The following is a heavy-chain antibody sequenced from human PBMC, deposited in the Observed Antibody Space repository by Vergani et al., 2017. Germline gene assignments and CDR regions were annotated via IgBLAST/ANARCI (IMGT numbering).Heavy chain of an antibody. Sequence: EVQLLESGGGLVQPGGSLRLSCAASGFTFSSYSMNWVRQAPGKGLEWVSSISSSSSYIYYADSVKGRFTISRDNAKNSLYLQMNSLRAEDTAVYYCARAGSYLDSSDAFDIWGQGTMVTVSS. J-gene: IGHJ3*02. CDR2: ISSSSSYI. V-gene: IGHV3-21*01. CDR1: GFTFSSYS. D-gene: IGHD3-22*01. CDR3: ARAGSYLDSSDAFDI.